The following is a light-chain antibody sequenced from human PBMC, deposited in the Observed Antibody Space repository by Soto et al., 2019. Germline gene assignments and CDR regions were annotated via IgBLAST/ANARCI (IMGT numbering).Light chain of an antibody. CDR3: HQRQYWPPIT. CDR1: QSVSNN. V-gene: IGKV3-11*01. J-gene: IGKJ5*01. Sequence: EIVMTQSPATLSVSLGERATPSCRASQSVSNNLAWYQQKPGQAPRLLISDASNRATGIPARFSGSGSGTDFTLTISSLEPEDFAVYYCHQRQYWPPITFGQGTRLEIK. CDR2: DAS.